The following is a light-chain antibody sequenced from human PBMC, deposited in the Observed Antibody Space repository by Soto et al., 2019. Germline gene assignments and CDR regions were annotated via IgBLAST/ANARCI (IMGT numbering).Light chain of an antibody. V-gene: IGKV3-20*01. CDR1: QSISSSY. Sequence: EIVLTQSPGTLSLSPGERATLSCRASQSISSSYLAWYQQKPGQAPRLLIYGASSRATGIPDRFSGSGSGPDFTLTISRLEPEDFVVYYCQQYGSSLYTFGQGTKLEIK. CDR2: GAS. J-gene: IGKJ2*01. CDR3: QQYGSSLYT.